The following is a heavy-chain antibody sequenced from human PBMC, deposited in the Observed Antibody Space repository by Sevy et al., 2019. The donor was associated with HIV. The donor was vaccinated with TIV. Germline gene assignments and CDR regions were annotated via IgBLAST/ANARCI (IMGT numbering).Heavy chain of an antibody. CDR3: ARITSRGWGVFDV. CDR2: IYYSGST. J-gene: IGHJ3*01. D-gene: IGHD3-10*01. V-gene: IGHV4-39*01. CDR1: GGSISNSSFY. Sequence: SETLSLTCIVSGGSISNSSFYWGWIRQPPGKGLEWFGSIYYSGSTYYNPSLKSRVTLSVDTSKNQFSLKLSTVTAADTALYYCARITSRGWGVFDVWGQGTMVTVSS.